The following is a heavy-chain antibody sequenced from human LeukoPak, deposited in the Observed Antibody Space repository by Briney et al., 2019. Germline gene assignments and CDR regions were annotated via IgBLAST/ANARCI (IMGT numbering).Heavy chain of an antibody. J-gene: IGHJ5*02. D-gene: IGHD2-15*01. CDR2: IYYSGST. V-gene: IGHV4-39*01. CDR3: ARLDGYCSGGSCYSVSFVDP. CDR1: GGSISSSNYY. Sequence: SETLSLACTVSGGSISSSNYYWGWIRQPPGKGLEWIGSIYYSGSTYYNPSLKSRVTISVDTSKNQFSLKLSSVTAADTAVYYCARLDGYCSGGSCYSVSFVDPWGQGTLVTVSS.